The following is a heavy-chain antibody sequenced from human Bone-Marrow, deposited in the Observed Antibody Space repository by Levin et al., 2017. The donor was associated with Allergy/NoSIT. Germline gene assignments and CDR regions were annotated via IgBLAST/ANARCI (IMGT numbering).Heavy chain of an antibody. CDR1: GGTFSSYA. Sequence: SVKVSCKASGGTFSSYAISWVRQAPGQGLEWMGGIIPIFGTANYAQKFQGRVTITADESTSTAYMELSSLRSEDTAVYYCARGGYDSSGTPALPLNDFDYWGQGTLVTVSS. CDR2: IIPIFGTA. J-gene: IGHJ4*02. D-gene: IGHD3-22*01. CDR3: ARGGYDSSGTPALPLNDFDY. V-gene: IGHV1-69*13.